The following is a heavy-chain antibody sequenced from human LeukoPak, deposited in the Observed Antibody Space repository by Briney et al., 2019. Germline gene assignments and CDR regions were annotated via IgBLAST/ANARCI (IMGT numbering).Heavy chain of an antibody. CDR2: IIPIFGTA. D-gene: IGHD3-22*01. CDR1: GGTFSSYA. Sequence: SVKVSCKASGGTFSSYAISWARQAPGQGLEWMGGIIPIFGTANYAQKFQGRVTITTDESTSTAYMELSSLRSEGTAVYYCSRDLESITMISALGYWGQGTLVTVSS. J-gene: IGHJ4*02. V-gene: IGHV1-69*05. CDR3: SRDLESITMISALGY.